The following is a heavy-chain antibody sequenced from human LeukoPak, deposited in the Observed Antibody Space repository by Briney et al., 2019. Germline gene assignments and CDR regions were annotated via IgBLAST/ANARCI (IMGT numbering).Heavy chain of an antibody. J-gene: IGHJ4*02. D-gene: IGHD3-9*01. V-gene: IGHV1-18*01. CDR2: ISAYNGNT. CDR3: ARVLDILTGYYIDY. CDR1: GYTFTSYG. Sequence: ASVKVSCKASGYTFTSYGISWVRQAPGQGLELMGRISAYNGNTNYAQKLQGRVTMTTDTSTSTAYMELRSLRSDDTAVYYCARVLDILTGYYIDYWGQGTLVTVSS.